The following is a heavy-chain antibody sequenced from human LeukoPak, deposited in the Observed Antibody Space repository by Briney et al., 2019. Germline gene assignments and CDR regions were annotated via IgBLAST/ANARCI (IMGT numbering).Heavy chain of an antibody. J-gene: IGHJ4*02. Sequence: ASVTVSCKASGYTFTGYYMHWVRQAPGQGLEWMGWINPNSGGTNYAQKFQGRVTMTRDTSISTAYMELSRLRSDDTAVYYCASRYSSGWYELDYWGQGTLVTVSS. D-gene: IGHD6-19*01. CDR1: GYTFTGYY. V-gene: IGHV1-2*02. CDR2: INPNSGGT. CDR3: ASRYSSGWYELDY.